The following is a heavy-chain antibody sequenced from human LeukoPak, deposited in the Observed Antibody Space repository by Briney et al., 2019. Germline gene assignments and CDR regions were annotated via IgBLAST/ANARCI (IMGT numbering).Heavy chain of an antibody. CDR1: GGSLNYAAYS. V-gene: IGHV4-30-2*06. Sequence: PSQALCVTRTVPGGSLNYAAYSWGWTRHSAGKALGWIGYTYQPLGTSYNPSLKSRVTISMHTSKRQLFLKLTSVTAADTAVYYCAACTSGSCYSGAPFDWWGQGTLVTVSS. D-gene: IGHD3-22*01. CDR2: TYQPLGT. J-gene: IGHJ4*02. CDR3: AACTSGSCYSGAPFDW.